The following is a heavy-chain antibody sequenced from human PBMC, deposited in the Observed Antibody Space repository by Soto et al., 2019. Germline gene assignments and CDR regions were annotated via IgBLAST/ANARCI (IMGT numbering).Heavy chain of an antibody. V-gene: IGHV1-58*01. CDR2: ISAYNGNT. CDR3: AKESLTVPLSQFDY. J-gene: IGHJ4*02. Sequence: SVKVSCKASGFTFTSSAVQWVRQARGQRLEWIGWISAYNGNTGYAQKFQGRVTMTRNTSISTAYMELSSLRSEDTAVYYCAKESLTVPLSQFDYWGQGTLVTVSS. CDR1: GFTFTSSA. D-gene: IGHD4-17*01.